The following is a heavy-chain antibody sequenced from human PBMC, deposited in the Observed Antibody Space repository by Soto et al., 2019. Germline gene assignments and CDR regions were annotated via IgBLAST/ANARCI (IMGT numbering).Heavy chain of an antibody. Sequence: PGESLKISCAPSGFTVSSHYMSWVRQAPGKGLEWVSVINSGGSTYYADSVKGRFTISRDHSRNTLYLQMNSLRAEDTAVYYCARELGYCSSTSCYEEDYGMDVWGQGTTVTVSS. CDR1: GFTVSSHY. CDR2: INSGGST. J-gene: IGHJ6*02. D-gene: IGHD2-2*01. CDR3: ARELGYCSSTSCYEEDYGMDV. V-gene: IGHV3-53*01.